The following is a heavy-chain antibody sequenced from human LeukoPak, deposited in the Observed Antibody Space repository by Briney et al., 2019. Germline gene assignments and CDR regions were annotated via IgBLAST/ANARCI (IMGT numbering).Heavy chain of an antibody. CDR1: GFTFSSYA. V-gene: IGHV3-30*01. J-gene: IGHJ4*02. CDR3: ARAPLMRFGELLPVDY. Sequence: GGSLRLSCAASGFTFSSYAMHWVRQAPGKGLEGVAVISYDGRNKYYADSVKGRFTISRDNSKTTLYLKTNSLRAEAPAVYYCARAPLMRFGELLPVDYWGQGTLVTVSS. CDR2: ISYDGRNK. D-gene: IGHD3-10*01.